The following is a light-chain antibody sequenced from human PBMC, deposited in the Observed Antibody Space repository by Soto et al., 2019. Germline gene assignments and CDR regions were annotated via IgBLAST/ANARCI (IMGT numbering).Light chain of an antibody. CDR3: QVYGSF. CDR1: QTMKSEY. J-gene: IGKJ3*01. V-gene: IGKV3-20*01. CDR2: GAS. Sequence: EIVLTQSPGTLSLSPGERAALSCRASQTMKSEYLAWYQQKPGQDPRLLIHGASSMATGIPDRFSGSGSGTDFTLTISRLEPDDFAVYYCQVYGSFFGPGTKVDVK.